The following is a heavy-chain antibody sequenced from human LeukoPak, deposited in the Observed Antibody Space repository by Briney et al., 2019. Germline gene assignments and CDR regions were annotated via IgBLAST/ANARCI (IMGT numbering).Heavy chain of an antibody. Sequence: AASVKVSCKASGGTFSSYAISWVRQAPGQGLEWMGGIIPIFGTANYAQKFQGRVTITTDESTSTAYMELSSLRSEDTAVYYCASGPSYSGSNEYFDSWGQGTLVTVSS. CDR1: GGTFSSYA. D-gene: IGHD1-26*01. CDR2: IIPIFGTA. CDR3: ASGPSYSGSNEYFDS. V-gene: IGHV1-69*05. J-gene: IGHJ4*02.